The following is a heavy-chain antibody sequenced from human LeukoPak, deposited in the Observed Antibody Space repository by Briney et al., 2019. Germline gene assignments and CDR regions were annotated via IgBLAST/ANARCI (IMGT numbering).Heavy chain of an antibody. D-gene: IGHD3-22*01. Sequence: PSETLSLTCAVYGGSFSGYYWSWIRQPPGKGLEWIGEINHSGSTNYNPSLKSRVTISVDTSKNQFSLKLSSVTAADTAVYYCASHTYYYDSSGYYAELGFDPWGQGTLVTVSS. J-gene: IGHJ5*02. CDR3: ASHTYYYDSSGYYAELGFDP. V-gene: IGHV4-34*01. CDR2: INHSGST. CDR1: GGSFSGYY.